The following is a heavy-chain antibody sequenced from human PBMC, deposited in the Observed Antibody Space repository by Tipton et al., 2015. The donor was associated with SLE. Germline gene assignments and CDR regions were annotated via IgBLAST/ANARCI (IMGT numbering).Heavy chain of an antibody. CDR3: ARMGGGYYYFYAMDV. D-gene: IGHD3-10*01. J-gene: IGHJ6*02. CDR2: ISYTGGT. Sequence: TLSLTCTVSGGSISSGGYYWSWVRQHPGKGLQWIGYISYTGGTYYNPSLKGRATISVNTSKNQFSLSVFSVTAADTAVYYCARMGGGYYYFYAMDVWGPGTTVTVSS. CDR1: GGSISSGGYY. V-gene: IGHV4-31*03.